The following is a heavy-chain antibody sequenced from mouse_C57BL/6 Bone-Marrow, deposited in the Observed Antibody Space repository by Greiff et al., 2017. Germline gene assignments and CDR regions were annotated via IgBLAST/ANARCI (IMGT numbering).Heavy chain of an antibody. Sequence: QVQLKESGAELVRPGASVKLSCKASGYTFTDYYINWVKQRPGQGLEWIARIYPGSGNTYYNEKFKGKATLTAEKSSSTAYMQLSSLTSEDSAVYFCARAHGSSYFDYWGQGTTLTVSS. J-gene: IGHJ2*01. CDR3: ARAHGSSYFDY. CDR2: IYPGSGNT. D-gene: IGHD1-1*01. CDR1: GYTFTDYY. V-gene: IGHV1-76*01.